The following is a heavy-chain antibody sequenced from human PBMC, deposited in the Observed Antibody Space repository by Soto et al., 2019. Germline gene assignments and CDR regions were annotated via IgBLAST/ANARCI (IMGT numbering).Heavy chain of an antibody. V-gene: IGHV3-23*01. J-gene: IGHJ4*02. CDR2: ISGSGGST. CDR3: AKGAIVVVITTWMDY. CDR1: LFTFSSYA. Sequence: SLRLSCAASLFTFSSYAISWVRQAPGKGLEWVSAISGSGGSTYYADSVKGRFTISRDNSKNTLYLQMNSLRAEDTAVYYCAKGAIVVVITTWMDYWGQGTLVTVSS. D-gene: IGHD3-22*01.